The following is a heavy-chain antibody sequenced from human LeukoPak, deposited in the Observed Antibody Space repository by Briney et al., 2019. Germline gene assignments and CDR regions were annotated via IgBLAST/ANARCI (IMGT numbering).Heavy chain of an antibody. CDR1: GFTFSSYT. CDR2: ISGSNSYI. V-gene: IGHV3-21*01. CDR3: ARAPAFCGGDCYPARLDS. J-gene: IGHJ4*02. Sequence: GGSLRLSCAASGFTFSSYTMHWIRQAPGKGLEWVSSISGSNSYIFYADSVKGRFTVSRDNAKDSLYLQMNSLRAEDTAVYYCARAPAFCGGDCYPARLDSWGQGTLVTVSS. D-gene: IGHD2-21*02.